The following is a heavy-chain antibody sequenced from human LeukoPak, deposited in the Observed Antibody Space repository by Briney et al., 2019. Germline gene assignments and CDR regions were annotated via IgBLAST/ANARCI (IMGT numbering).Heavy chain of an antibody. CDR3: AGTELGYCTVTGCPLES. J-gene: IGHJ4*02. CDR1: GASLSSYF. V-gene: IGHV4-59*01. Sequence: SETLSLTCTVSGASLSSYFWSWIRQPPGKGLEWIGYIYYDGYPNYSPSLRSRITISVEKSKSQFSLNLRSVTAADTALYFCAGTELGYCTVTGCPLESWGQGTLVTVSS. D-gene: IGHD2-8*02. CDR2: IYYDGYP.